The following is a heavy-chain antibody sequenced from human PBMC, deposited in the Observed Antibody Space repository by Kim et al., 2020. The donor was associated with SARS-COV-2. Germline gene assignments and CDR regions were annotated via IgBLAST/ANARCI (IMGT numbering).Heavy chain of an antibody. CDR2: ISWNSGSI. CDR1: GFTFDDYA. Sequence: GGSLRLSCAASGFTFDDYAMHWVRQAPGKGLEWVSGISWNSGSIGYADSVKGRFTISRDNAKNSLYLQMNSLRAEDTALYYCAKGNYYEDTSGYFDLWGRGTLVTVSS. CDR3: AKGNYYEDTSGYFDL. V-gene: IGHV3-9*01. D-gene: IGHD3-22*01. J-gene: IGHJ2*01.